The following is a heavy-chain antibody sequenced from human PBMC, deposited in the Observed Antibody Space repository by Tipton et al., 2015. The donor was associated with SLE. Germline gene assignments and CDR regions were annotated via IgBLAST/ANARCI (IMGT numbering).Heavy chain of an antibody. CDR1: GFTFSSYA. CDR3: AGEVYYYYYMDV. J-gene: IGHJ6*03. CDR2: ISYDGSNK. Sequence: SLRLSCAASGFTFSSYAMHWVRQAPGKGLEWGAVISYDGSNKYYADSVKGRFTISRDNSKNTLYLQMNSLRAEDTAVYYCAGEVYYYYYMDVWGKGTTVTVSS. V-gene: IGHV3-30*04.